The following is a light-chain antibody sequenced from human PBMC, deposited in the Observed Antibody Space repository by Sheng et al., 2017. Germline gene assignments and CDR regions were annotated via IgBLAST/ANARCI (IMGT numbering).Light chain of an antibody. CDR3: QSPDSSGSHLV. CDR1: GLPNQY. Sequence: SFELTQPPSVPVSPGQTARITCSADGLPNQYASWYQQKPGQAPVLVIYKDNARPSGIPERFSGSSSGTTLTLTISGVQAEDEADYYCQSPDSSGSHLVFGGGTKLTVL. V-gene: IGLV3-25*03. CDR2: KDN. J-gene: IGLJ3*02.